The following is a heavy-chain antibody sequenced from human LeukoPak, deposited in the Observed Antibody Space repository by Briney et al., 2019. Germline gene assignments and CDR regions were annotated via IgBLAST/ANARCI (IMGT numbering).Heavy chain of an antibody. CDR3: AKGIDVVMDV. V-gene: IGHV3-23*01. D-gene: IGHD2-21*01. CDR2: ISGSGGST. CDR1: GFTFSDAW. J-gene: IGHJ6*03. Sequence: GGSLRLSCAASGFTFSDAWMSWVRQAPGKGLEWVSAISGSGGSTYYADSVKGRFTISRDNSKNTLYLLMNSLRAEDTAVYYCAKGIDVVMDVWGKGTTVTVSS.